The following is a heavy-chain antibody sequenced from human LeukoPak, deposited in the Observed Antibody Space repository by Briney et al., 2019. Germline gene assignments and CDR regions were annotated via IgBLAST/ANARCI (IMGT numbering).Heavy chain of an antibody. Sequence: GGSLRLSCAASGFTFSSYAMSWVRQAPGKGLEWIAVIYSGGSTFHADSVKGRFIISRDNSKNTLYLQMNSLRVEDTAVYYCATGTHPGNWGQGTLVTVSS. D-gene: IGHD1-1*01. CDR2: IYSGGST. CDR3: ATGTHPGN. V-gene: IGHV3-66*01. CDR1: GFTFSSYA. J-gene: IGHJ4*02.